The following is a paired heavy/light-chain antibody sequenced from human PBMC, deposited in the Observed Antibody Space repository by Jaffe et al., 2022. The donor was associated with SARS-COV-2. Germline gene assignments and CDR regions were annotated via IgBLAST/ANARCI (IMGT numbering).Heavy chain of an antibody. CDR2: TRQDGGAG. V-gene: IGHV3-7*03. Sequence: EVRLVESGGGLVQPGGSLTLSCSASGFTFGNYWMAWVRQAPGRGLELVANTRQDGGAGNYVGSVEGRFTISRDNTRNTLYLQMDSLRAEDTAVYYCVIDGPPRVTYDVWGQGALVTVSS. CDR3: VIDGPPRVTYDV. D-gene: IGHD3-16*01. CDR1: GFTFGNYW. J-gene: IGHJ4*02.
Light chain of an antibody. CDR1: QSLVFRDGNTY. CDR2: KVS. V-gene: IGKV2-30*01. Sequence: DVVMTQSPLSLPVTLGQPASISCRSSQSLVFRDGNTYLHWFHQRPGQSPRRLIYKVSDRDSGVPDRFSGSGSGTDFTLKISRVEAEDVGVFYCMQGTHWPYTFGQGTRLEIK. CDR3: MQGTHWPYT. J-gene: IGKJ2*01.